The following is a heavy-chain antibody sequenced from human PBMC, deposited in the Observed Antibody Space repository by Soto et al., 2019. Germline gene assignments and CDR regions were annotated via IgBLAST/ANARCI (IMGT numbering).Heavy chain of an antibody. J-gene: IGHJ4*02. Sequence: PSETLSLTCTVSGASVSSRSHYWSWIRQPPGKGLEWIGYVYFTGTTNYNPSPKSRLTVSVDTATNQFSRKLRSVTAADTAVYYCAREGYSYAYFDYWGQGALVTVSS. CDR2: VYFTGTT. V-gene: IGHV4-61*01. CDR3: AREGYSYAYFDY. CDR1: GASVSSRSHY. D-gene: IGHD5-18*01.